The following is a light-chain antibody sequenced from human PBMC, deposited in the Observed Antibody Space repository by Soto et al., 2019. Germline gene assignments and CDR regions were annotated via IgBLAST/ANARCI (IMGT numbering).Light chain of an antibody. Sequence: AIRMTQSPSSLSASTGDRVTITCRASQGISSYLAWFQQKPGRPPKLLMSATSTLQSDVPSRFSGSGSGTDITLTIGCLQSEDLATYYCQQYYTYPWTFGQGTKVEIK. V-gene: IGKV1-8*01. CDR3: QQYYTYPWT. J-gene: IGKJ1*01. CDR1: QGISSY. CDR2: ATS.